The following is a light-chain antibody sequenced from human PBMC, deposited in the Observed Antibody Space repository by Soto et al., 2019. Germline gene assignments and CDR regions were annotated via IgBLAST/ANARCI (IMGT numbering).Light chain of an antibody. J-gene: IGLJ3*02. CDR1: ANDIGNYNY. CDR2: GVS. Sequence: QSALTQPASVSGSPGQSITISCTGTANDIGNYNYVSWYQQHPGKAPKLMIYGVSNRPSGVSNRFSGSKSGNAASLTISGLQAEDEADYYCSSYTSYTTLWVFGGGT. V-gene: IGLV2-14*01. CDR3: SSYTSYTTLWV.